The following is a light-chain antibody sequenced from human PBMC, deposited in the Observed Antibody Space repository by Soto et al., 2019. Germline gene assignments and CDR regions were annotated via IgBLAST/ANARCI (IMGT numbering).Light chain of an antibody. CDR1: QDIEKC. CDR3: LQYNSYSRGT. Sequence: DLQITQSPHPLYASVGDRVTITCRASQDIEKCLAWYQQKPGKVPRLLIYTASTLESRVPSRFSGSGTGTEFTLTISSLQPDDFATYYCLQYNSYSRGTFGQGTLVDIK. CDR2: TAS. V-gene: IGKV1-5*03. J-gene: IGKJ1*01.